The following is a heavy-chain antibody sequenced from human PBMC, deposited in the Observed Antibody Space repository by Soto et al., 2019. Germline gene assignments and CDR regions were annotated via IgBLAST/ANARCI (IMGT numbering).Heavy chain of an antibody. D-gene: IGHD5-12*01. CDR1: GFTFSSYA. V-gene: IGHV3-64D*09. CDR2: ISSNGGST. J-gene: IGHJ3*02. Sequence: GGSLRLSCSASGFTFSSYAMHWVRQAPGKGLEYVSAISSNGGSTYYADSVKGRFTISGDNSKNTLYLQMSSLRAEDTAVYYCVKDRGMATNDAFDIWGQGTMVTVSS. CDR3: VKDRGMATNDAFDI.